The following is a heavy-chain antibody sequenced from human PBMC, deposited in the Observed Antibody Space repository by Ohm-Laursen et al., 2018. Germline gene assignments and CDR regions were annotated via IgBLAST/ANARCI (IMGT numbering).Heavy chain of an antibody. D-gene: IGHD6-19*01. CDR2: ISAYNGNT. J-gene: IGHJ4*02. Sequence: GSSVKVSCKASGYTFTSYGISWVRQAPGQGLEWMGWISAYNGNTNYAQNLQDRVTMTTDTSTNTAYMELRSLRSDDTAVYYCARGYGSGWYGGYWGQGTLVTVSS. CDR3: ARGYGSGWYGGY. CDR1: GYTFTSYG. V-gene: IGHV1-18*01.